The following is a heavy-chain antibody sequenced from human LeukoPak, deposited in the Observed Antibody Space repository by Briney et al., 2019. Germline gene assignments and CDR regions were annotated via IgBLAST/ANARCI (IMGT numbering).Heavy chain of an antibody. CDR2: ISAYNGNT. CDR1: GYTFTSYG. CDR3: ASDIVAGTSSTYYYGMDV. J-gene: IGHJ6*02. D-gene: IGHD6-19*01. V-gene: IGHV1-18*01. Sequence: ASVKVSCKASGYTFTSYGISWVRQAPGQGLEWMGWISAYNGNTNYAQKLQGRVTMTTDTSTSIAYMELRSLRSDDTAVYYCASDIVAGTSSTYYYGMDVWGQGTTVTVSS.